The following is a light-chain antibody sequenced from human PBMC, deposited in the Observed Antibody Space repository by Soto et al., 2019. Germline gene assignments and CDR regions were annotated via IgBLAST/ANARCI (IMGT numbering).Light chain of an antibody. CDR2: GAS. V-gene: IGKV3-15*01. J-gene: IGKJ5*01. CDR3: QQYKSWPPIT. Sequence: EIVLTQSPATLSVSTGERASLSCSASQSVSSNLAWYQQKPGQAPRLLMFGASTRATNIPARFSGTGSGTEFTLTISSLKSEDYAVYYCQQYKSWPPITFGQGTRLEIK. CDR1: QSVSSN.